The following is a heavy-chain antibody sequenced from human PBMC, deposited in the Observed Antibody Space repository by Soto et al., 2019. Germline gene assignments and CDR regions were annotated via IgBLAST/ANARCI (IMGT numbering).Heavy chain of an antibody. J-gene: IGHJ3*02. D-gene: IGHD3-9*01. CDR1: GYTFTSYG. Sequence: QVQLVQSGAEVKKPGASVKVSCKASGYTFTSYGISWVRQAPGQGLEWMGWISAYNGNTNYAQKLQGRVTMTTDTSTSAAYMELRSLRSDDTAVYYRARGPRVRYFDWWGGIWGQGTMVTVSS. CDR3: ARGPRVRYFDWWGGI. CDR2: ISAYNGNT. V-gene: IGHV1-18*04.